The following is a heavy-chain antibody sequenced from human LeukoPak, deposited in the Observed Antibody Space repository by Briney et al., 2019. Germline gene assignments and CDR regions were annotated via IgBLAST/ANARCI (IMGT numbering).Heavy chain of an antibody. CDR3: AKCAYSSGWYFDL. Sequence: GGSLRLSCAASGFTFSSYEMNWVRQAPGKGLEWVSYISSSGSTIYCADSVKGRFTISRDNSKNTLYLQMNSLRAEDTAVYYCAKCAYSSGWYFDLWGRGTLVTVSS. CDR2: ISSSGSTI. D-gene: IGHD6-19*01. V-gene: IGHV3-48*03. CDR1: GFTFSSYE. J-gene: IGHJ2*01.